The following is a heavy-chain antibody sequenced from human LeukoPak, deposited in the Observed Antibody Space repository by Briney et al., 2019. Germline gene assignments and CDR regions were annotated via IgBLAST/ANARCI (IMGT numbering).Heavy chain of an antibody. J-gene: IGHJ4*02. CDR1: GFTLSNFW. Sequence: GGSLRLSCAASGFTLSNFWMQWVRHAPGKGLVWVSRINNDGSGTTYADSVKGRFTISRDNAKNTLYLQMNSLRGEDTGVYYCARTSPGYCSGGSCYGGYWGQGTLVTVSS. CDR3: ARTSPGYCSGGSCYGGY. V-gene: IGHV3-74*01. D-gene: IGHD2-15*01. CDR2: INNDGSGT.